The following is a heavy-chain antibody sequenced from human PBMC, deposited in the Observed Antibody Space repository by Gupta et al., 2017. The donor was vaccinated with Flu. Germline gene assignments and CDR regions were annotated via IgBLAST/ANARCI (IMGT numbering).Heavy chain of an antibody. CDR3: ARDRVPTSGMDV. V-gene: IGHV3-48*01. CDR2: ISSSSSST. D-gene: IGHD4/OR15-4a*01. CDR1: GFSFSYSN. Sequence: EVQLVESGGGFVQPGGSLRLSCAASGFSFSYSNMTWVRRAPGKGLEWVSYISSSSSSTHYSDSVKGRVTVSRDNARNSLYLQMNSLRAEDTAVYYCARDRVPTSGMDVWGQGTTVTVSS. J-gene: IGHJ6*02.